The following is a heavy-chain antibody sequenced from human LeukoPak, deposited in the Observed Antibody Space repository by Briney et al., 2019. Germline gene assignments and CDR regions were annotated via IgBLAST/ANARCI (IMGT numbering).Heavy chain of an antibody. V-gene: IGHV1-2*02. D-gene: IGHD1-14*01. CDR2: INPNNGDT. CDR1: GYTSTNYG. J-gene: IGHJ6*03. Sequence: ASVKVSRKASGYTSTNYGISWVRQAPGQGLEWMGWINPNNGDTHYAQKFQGTVTMTRDTSISTAYMELSSLRSDDTAVYYCARGVAGVYFYYYMDVWGKGTTVTVSS. CDR3: ARGVAGVYFYYYMDV.